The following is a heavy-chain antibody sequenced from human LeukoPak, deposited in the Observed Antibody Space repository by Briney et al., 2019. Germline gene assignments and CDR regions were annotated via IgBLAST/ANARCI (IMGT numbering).Heavy chain of an antibody. D-gene: IGHD1-26*01. Sequence: GGSLRLSCAASGFTFSSYAMSWVRQAPGKGLEWVSAISGSGGSTYYADSVKGRFTISRDNSKNTVYLQMNSLRAEDTAVYYCARELREHGVFDIWGQGTMVTVSS. J-gene: IGHJ3*02. CDR3: ARELREHGVFDI. V-gene: IGHV3-23*01. CDR2: ISGSGGST. CDR1: GFTFSSYA.